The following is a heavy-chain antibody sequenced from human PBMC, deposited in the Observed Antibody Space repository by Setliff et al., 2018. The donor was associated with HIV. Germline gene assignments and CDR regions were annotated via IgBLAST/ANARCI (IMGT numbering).Heavy chain of an antibody. CDR3: ARSSRSSPFWFDY. J-gene: IGHJ4*01. CDR2: IYYSGST. V-gene: IGHV4-31*03. CDR1: GGSINNDIYF. Sequence: PSETLSLTCTVPGGSINNDIYFWTWIRQRPGKGLEWIGYIYYSGSTHSNPSLKSRLTISVDTSSNQFSLKLNSVTAADTAIYYCARSSRSSPFWFDYWGLGTLVTVSS. D-gene: IGHD6-6*01.